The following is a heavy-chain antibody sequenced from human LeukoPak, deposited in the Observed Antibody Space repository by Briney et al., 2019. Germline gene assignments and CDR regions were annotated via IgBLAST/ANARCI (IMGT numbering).Heavy chain of an antibody. Sequence: SETLSLTRTVSGGSISSGSYYWSWIRQPAGKGLEWIGRIYTSGSTNYNPSLKSRVTISVDTSKNQFSLKLSSVTAADTAVYYCAAGLLGFGELSRYYYYYMDVWGKGTTVAISS. D-gene: IGHD3-10*01. CDR3: AAGLLGFGELSRYYYYYMDV. V-gene: IGHV4-61*02. CDR1: GGSISSGSYY. J-gene: IGHJ6*03. CDR2: IYTSGST.